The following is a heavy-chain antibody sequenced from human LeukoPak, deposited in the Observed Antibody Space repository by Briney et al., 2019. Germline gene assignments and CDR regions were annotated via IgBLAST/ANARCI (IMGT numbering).Heavy chain of an antibody. Sequence: KASETLSLTCTVSGGSISSGSYYWSWIRQPAGKGLEWIGRIYTSGSTNYNPSLKSRVTISVDTSKNQFSLKLSSATAADTAVYYCARASSSGWYDAFDIWGQGTMVTVSS. D-gene: IGHD6-19*01. CDR3: ARASSSGWYDAFDI. J-gene: IGHJ3*02. V-gene: IGHV4-61*02. CDR2: IYTSGST. CDR1: GGSISSGSYY.